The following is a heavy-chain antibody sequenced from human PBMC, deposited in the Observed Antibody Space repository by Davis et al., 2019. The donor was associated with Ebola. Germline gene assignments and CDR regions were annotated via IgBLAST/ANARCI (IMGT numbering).Heavy chain of an antibody. D-gene: IGHD3-10*01. CDR1: GFTFSDYY. J-gene: IGHJ6*02. CDR2: ISSSGSTI. Sequence: GESPKISCAASGFTFSDYYMSWIRQAPGKGLEWVSYISSSGSTIYYADSVKGRFTISRDNAKNSLYLQMNSLRAEDTAVYYCARGSSVLYYYYGMDVWGQGTTVTVSS. V-gene: IGHV3-11*01. CDR3: ARGSSVLYYYYGMDV.